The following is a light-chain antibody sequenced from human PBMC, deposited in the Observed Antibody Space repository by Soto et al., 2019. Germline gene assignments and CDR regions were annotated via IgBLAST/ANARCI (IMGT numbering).Light chain of an antibody. J-gene: IGKJ1*01. CDR3: QQYVTSPWT. Sequence: EIVLTQSPGTLSLSPGERATLSCRASQTVSGSYLAWFQQKPGQAPRLLIYRASSRATGIPDRFSASGSGTDFTLTISRLEPEDFAVYYCQQYVTSPWTLGQGTKVE. CDR1: QTVSGSY. V-gene: IGKV3-20*01. CDR2: RAS.